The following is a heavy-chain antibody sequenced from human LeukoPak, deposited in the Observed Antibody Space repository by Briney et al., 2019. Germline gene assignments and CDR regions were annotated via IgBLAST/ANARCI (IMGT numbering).Heavy chain of an antibody. CDR2: INYSGTT. V-gene: IGHV4-39*07. Sequence: SETLSLTCTVSGDSISSRTYYWGWVRQPPGKGLERIGSINYSGTTYYNPSLKSRVAVSVDTSKNQFSLTLSSVTAADTAVYYCARVNIAVVPSTMFDYWGQGILVTVSS. J-gene: IGHJ4*02. CDR3: ARVNIAVVPSTMFDY. CDR1: GDSISSRTYY. D-gene: IGHD2-2*01.